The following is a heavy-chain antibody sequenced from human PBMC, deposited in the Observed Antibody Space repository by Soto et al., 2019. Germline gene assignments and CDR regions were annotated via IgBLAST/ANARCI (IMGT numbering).Heavy chain of an antibody. CDR1: GYTFTSYG. V-gene: IGHV1-18*01. CDR3: ARGDTVVVAAIPRYYGMDV. CDR2: ISAYNGNT. J-gene: IGHJ6*02. D-gene: IGHD2-15*01. Sequence: ASVKVSCKASGYTFTSYGISWVRQAPGQGLEWMGWISAYNGNTNYAQKLQGRVTMTTDTSTSTAYMELRSLRSDDTAVYYCARGDTVVVAAIPRYYGMDVWGQGTTVTVSS.